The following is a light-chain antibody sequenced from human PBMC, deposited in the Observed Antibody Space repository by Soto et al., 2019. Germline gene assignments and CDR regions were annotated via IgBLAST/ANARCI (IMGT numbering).Light chain of an antibody. CDR3: QQRSNWPT. CDR1: QSVSNNY. V-gene: IGKV3-11*01. Sequence: EIVLTQSPGTLSLSPGERATLSCRASQSVSNNYLAWYQQKPGQAPRLLIYDASNRATGIPARFSGSGSGTDFTLTISSLEPEDFAVYYCQQRSNWPTFGQGTKVEIK. CDR2: DAS. J-gene: IGKJ1*01.